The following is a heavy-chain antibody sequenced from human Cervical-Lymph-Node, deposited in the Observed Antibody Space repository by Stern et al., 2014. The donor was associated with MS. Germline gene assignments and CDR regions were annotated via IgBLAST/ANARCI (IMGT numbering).Heavy chain of an antibody. CDR2: ISSRSTYI. Sequence: EVQLEESGGGLVKTGGSLTLSCAASGFVFSSDSMNWVRQAPGKGLEWVSSISSRSTYIHYADSVKGRFTISRDNAKNSVYLQMNRLRVEDTAVYYCVKTASTAGPYYFDSWGQGTLLTVSS. J-gene: IGHJ4*01. CDR1: GFVFSSDS. V-gene: IGHV3-21*01. CDR3: VKTASTAGPYYFDS. D-gene: IGHD6-13*01.